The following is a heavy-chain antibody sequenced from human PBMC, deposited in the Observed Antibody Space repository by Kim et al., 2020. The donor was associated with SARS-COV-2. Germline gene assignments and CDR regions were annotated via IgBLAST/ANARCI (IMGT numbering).Heavy chain of an antibody. Sequence: TYARKLQGRFTMTTDTSTRTAYMELRGLRSDDTAVYYCARGYARAVDYWGQGTLVTVSS. V-gene: IGHV1-18*01. J-gene: IGHJ4*02. CDR3: ARGYARAVDY. D-gene: IGHD2-2*01.